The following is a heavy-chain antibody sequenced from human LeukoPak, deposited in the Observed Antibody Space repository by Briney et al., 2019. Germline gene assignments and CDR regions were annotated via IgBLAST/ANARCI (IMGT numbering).Heavy chain of an antibody. V-gene: IGHV3-23*01. Sequence: GGSLRLSCAASGFTFSRYAMTWVRQGPGKGLEWVSSIRGSGATTVYADSVKGRFTVSRDNSRNTLFLQMNSLRAEDTAVYYCTRGSYGPDYWGQGTLVTVSS. CDR2: IRGSGATT. CDR1: GFTFSRYA. CDR3: TRGSYGPDY. J-gene: IGHJ4*02. D-gene: IGHD5-18*01.